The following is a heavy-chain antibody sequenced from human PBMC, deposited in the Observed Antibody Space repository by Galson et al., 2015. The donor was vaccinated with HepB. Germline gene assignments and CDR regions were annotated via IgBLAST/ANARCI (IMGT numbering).Heavy chain of an antibody. CDR1: GFTFSSFS. CDR2: ISGTGGST. Sequence: SLRLSCAASGFTFSSFSMSWVRQAPGKGLEWVSGISGTGGSTYYADSVKGRFTISRDNAKNSLSLQMNSLRAEDTAVYYCANYSSTSPYCFASWGQGTLVIVSS. V-gene: IGHV3-23*01. CDR3: ANYSSTSPYCFAS. D-gene: IGHD2-15*01. J-gene: IGHJ4*02.